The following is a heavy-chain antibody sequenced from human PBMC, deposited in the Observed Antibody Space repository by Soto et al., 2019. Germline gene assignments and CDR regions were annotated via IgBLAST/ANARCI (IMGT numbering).Heavy chain of an antibody. V-gene: IGHV3-13*01. J-gene: IGHJ6*02. Sequence: GGSLRLSCAASGFTFSSYDMHWVRQATGKGLEWVSAIGTAGDTYYPGSVKGRFTISRENAKNSLYLQMNSLRAEDTAVYYCARGGYSSSWRLFDYYYYGMDVWGQGTTVTVSS. D-gene: IGHD6-13*01. CDR2: IGTAGDT. CDR1: GFTFSSYD. CDR3: ARGGYSSSWRLFDYYYYGMDV.